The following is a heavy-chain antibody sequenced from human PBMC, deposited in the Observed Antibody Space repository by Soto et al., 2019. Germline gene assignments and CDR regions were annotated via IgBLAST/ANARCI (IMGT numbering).Heavy chain of an antibody. CDR1: GYTFTSYG. J-gene: IGHJ4*02. Sequence: ASVKVSCKASGYTFTSYGISWVRQAPGQGLEWMGWISAYNGNTNYAQKLQGRVTMTTDTSTSTAYMELRSLRSDDTAVYYCARDPSQKDSSGYYVDYWGQGTLVTVSS. CDR2: ISAYNGNT. CDR3: ARDPSQKDSSGYYVDY. V-gene: IGHV1-18*01. D-gene: IGHD3-22*01.